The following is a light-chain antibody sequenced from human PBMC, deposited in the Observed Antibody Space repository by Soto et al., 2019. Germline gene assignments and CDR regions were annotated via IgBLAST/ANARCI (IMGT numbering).Light chain of an antibody. CDR3: QQYGSSPPLT. CDR2: GAS. V-gene: IGKV3-20*01. J-gene: IGKJ4*01. Sequence: EFVLTQSPGTLSLSPGERATISCRARKSVSSSFFAWYQQQHGQAPRILIYGASTRATGIPDRFSGSGSGTDLTLTISIREPEDYEVDYCQQYGSSPPLTFGGGTKLEIK. CDR1: KSVSSSF.